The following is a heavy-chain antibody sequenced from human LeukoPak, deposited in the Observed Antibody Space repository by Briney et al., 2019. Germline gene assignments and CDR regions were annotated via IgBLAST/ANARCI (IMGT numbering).Heavy chain of an antibody. J-gene: IGHJ4*02. V-gene: IGHV4-59*01. CDR3: ARDRGYYDSSGYLDY. Sequence: PSETLSLTCTVSGGSISSYYWSWIRQPPGKGLEWIGYIYYSGSTNYNPSLKCRVTISVDTSKNQSSLKLSSVTAADTAVYYCARDRGYYDSSGYLDYWGQGTLVTVSS. CDR1: GGSISSYY. D-gene: IGHD3-22*01. CDR2: IYYSGST.